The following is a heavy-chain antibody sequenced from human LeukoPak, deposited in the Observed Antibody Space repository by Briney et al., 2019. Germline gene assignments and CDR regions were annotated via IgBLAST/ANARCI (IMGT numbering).Heavy chain of an antibody. D-gene: IGHD3-10*01. CDR2: INHSGST. CDR3: ARDMGYYGSGSLANWFDP. Sequence: SETLSLTCAVYGGSFSGYYWSWIRQPPGKGLEWIGEINHSGSTNYNPSLKSRVTMSVDTSKNQFSLKLSSVTAADTAVYYCARDMGYYGSGSLANWFDPWGQGTLVTVSS. CDR1: GGSFSGYY. J-gene: IGHJ5*02. V-gene: IGHV4-34*01.